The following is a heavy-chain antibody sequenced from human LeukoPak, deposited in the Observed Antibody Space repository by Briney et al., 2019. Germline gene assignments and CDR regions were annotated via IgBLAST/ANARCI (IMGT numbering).Heavy chain of an antibody. CDR3: ARDREGFGESYFDY. CDR1: GFTFSN. Sequence: GGSLRLSWAAAGFTFSNMNWVRQAPGKGLEWVSFISTSSSYIYYADSGKGRFTISRDNAKNSLYLQMNSLRAEDTAMYYCARDREGFGESYFDYWGQGTLVTVSS. CDR2: ISTSSSYI. V-gene: IGHV3-21*01. J-gene: IGHJ4*02. D-gene: IGHD3-10*01.